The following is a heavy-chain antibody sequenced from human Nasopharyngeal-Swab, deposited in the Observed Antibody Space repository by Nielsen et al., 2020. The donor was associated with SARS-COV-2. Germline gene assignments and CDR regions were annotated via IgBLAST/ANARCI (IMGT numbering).Heavy chain of an antibody. Sequence: GESLKISCAASGFTFSSYGMHWVRQAPGKGLEWVAVISYDGSNKYYADSVKGRFTISRDNSKNTLYLQMNSLRAEDTAVYYCAGEGRDSSSYYFDYWGQGTLVTVSS. CDR2: ISYDGSNK. D-gene: IGHD6-6*01. CDR3: AGEGRDSSSYYFDY. CDR1: GFTFSSYG. V-gene: IGHV3-30*03. J-gene: IGHJ4*02.